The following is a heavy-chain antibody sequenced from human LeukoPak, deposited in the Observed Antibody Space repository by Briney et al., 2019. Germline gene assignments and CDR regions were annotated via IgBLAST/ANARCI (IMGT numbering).Heavy chain of an antibody. CDR3: ARGRLSYYDSSGDYYYYYGMHV. CDR2: IIPILGIA. V-gene: IGHV1-69*04. J-gene: IGHJ6*02. CDR1: GGTFSSYA. Sequence: ASVKVSCKASGGTFSSYAIRWVRQAPGQGLEWMGRIIPILGIANYAQKFQGRVTITADKSTSSAYMELSSLRSEDTAVYNCARGRLSYYDSSGDYYYYYGMHVWGQGTTDTVSS. D-gene: IGHD3-22*01.